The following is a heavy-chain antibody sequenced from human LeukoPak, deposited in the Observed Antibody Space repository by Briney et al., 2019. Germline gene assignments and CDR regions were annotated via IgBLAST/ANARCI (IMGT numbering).Heavy chain of an antibody. CDR3: ARTQPGKGVFDL. D-gene: IGHD7-27*01. V-gene: IGHV3-30*02. J-gene: IGHJ3*01. CDR1: GFTFSTYG. CDR2: IRYGGSNI. Sequence: GGSLRLSCAASGFTFSTYGMHWVRQAPGKGLEWVALIRYGGSNIYYTDSVKGRFTISRDNSKNTLYLQMNSLTTEDTAVYYCARTQPGKGVFDLWGQGTMVTVSS.